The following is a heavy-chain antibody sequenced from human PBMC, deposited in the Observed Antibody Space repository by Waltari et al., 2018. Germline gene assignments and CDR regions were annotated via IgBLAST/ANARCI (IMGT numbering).Heavy chain of an antibody. CDR3: VRVGGAYSPFGY. V-gene: IGHV3-74*01. CDR1: GFTFSSYW. J-gene: IGHJ4*02. CDR2: INSDESGT. Sequence: EVQLVEAGGGLVQPGGSLRLSCAASGFTFSSYWMHWVRQAPGKGVVWVSRINSDESGTSYADAVKGRFTISRDNAKNTLYLQMDSLRAEDTAVYYCVRVGGAYSPFGYWGQGILVTVSS. D-gene: IGHD2-21*01.